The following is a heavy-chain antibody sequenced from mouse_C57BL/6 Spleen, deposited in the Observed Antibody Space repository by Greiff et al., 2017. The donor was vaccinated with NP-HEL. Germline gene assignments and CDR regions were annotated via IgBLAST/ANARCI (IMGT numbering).Heavy chain of an antibody. V-gene: IGHV1-22*01. D-gene: IGHD1-1*01. CDR1: GYTFTDYN. CDR3: ARHYYGSSSYFDY. Sequence: EVHLVESGPELVKPGASVKMSCKASGYTFTDYNMHWVKQSHGKSLEWIGYINPNNGGTSYNQKFKGKATLTVNKSSSTAYMELRSLTSEDSAVYYCARHYYGSSSYFDYWGQGTTLTVSS. J-gene: IGHJ2*01. CDR2: INPNNGGT.